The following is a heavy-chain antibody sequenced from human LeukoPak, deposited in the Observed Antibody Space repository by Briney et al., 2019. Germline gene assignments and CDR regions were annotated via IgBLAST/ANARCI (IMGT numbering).Heavy chain of an antibody. CDR3: AKNRNADYAQYFEF. Sequence: GGSLRLSCAASGFTFSSYGMHWVRQAPGRGLEWVSAISGRGVFTYYADSVKGRFTISRDNSKNTLYLQMNSLRAEDTAVYYCAKNRNADYAQYFEFWGQGTLVTVSS. V-gene: IGHV3-23*01. CDR1: GFTFSSYG. D-gene: IGHD1-14*01. CDR2: ISGRGVFT. J-gene: IGHJ4*02.